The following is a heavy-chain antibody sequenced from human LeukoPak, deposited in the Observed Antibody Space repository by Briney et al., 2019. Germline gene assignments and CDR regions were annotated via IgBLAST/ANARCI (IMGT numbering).Heavy chain of an antibody. CDR1: GFSFGNYA. J-gene: IGHJ5*01. CDR3: VKDPRDTYGTNWFVS. Sequence: GGSLRLSCVASGFSFGNYAMSWVRQAPGKGLQWVSQISGTGGATWYAGFARDRFTISRDNSKETLYLQMSGLRVEDTAMYYCVKDPRDTYGTNWFVSWGQGTLLIVSS. D-gene: IGHD2-21*01. V-gene: IGHV3-23*01. CDR2: ISGTGGAT.